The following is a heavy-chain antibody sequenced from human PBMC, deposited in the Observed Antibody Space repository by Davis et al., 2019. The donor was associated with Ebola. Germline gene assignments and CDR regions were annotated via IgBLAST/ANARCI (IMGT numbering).Heavy chain of an antibody. CDR1: GYTFTSYD. J-gene: IGHJ4*02. CDR3: ARDQGLLWFGELMDDYFDY. Sequence: ASVKVSCKASGYTFTSYDINWVRQATGQGLEWMGWMNPNSGNTGYAQKFQGRVTMTRNTSISTAYMELSSLRSDDTAVYYCARDQGLLWFGELMDDYFDYWGQGTLVTVSS. D-gene: IGHD3-10*01. V-gene: IGHV1-8*01. CDR2: MNPNSGNT.